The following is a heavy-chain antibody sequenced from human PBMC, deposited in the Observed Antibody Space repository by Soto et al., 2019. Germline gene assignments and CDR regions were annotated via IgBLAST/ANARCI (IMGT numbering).Heavy chain of an antibody. CDR1: GFTFSSYG. D-gene: IGHD2-21*02. Sequence: QVQLVESGGGVVQPGRSLRLSCAASGFTFSSYGMHWVRQAPGKGLEWVAVISYDGSNKYYADSVKGRFTISRDNSKNTLYLQMNSLRAEDTAVDYCAKDIGGDSGFDPWGQGTLVTVSS. CDR3: AKDIGGDSGFDP. V-gene: IGHV3-30*18. CDR2: ISYDGSNK. J-gene: IGHJ5*02.